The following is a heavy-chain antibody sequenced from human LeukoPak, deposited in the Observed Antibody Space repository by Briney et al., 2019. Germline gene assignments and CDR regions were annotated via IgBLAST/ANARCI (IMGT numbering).Heavy chain of an antibody. CDR2: IKQDGSEK. CDR3: ARDLGQYYDTSDNWFDP. Sequence: GGSLRLSCAASGFIFSSYWMSWVRQAPGKGLEWVANIKQDGSEKFYVDSVKGRFTISRDNAKNTLNLQMNSLRAEDTAVYYCARDLGQYYDTSDNWFDPWGQGTLVTVS. D-gene: IGHD3-22*01. CDR1: GFIFSSYW. J-gene: IGHJ5*02. V-gene: IGHV3-7*01.